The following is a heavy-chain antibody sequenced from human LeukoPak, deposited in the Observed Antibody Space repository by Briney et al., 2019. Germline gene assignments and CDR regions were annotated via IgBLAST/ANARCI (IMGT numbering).Heavy chain of an antibody. Sequence: GGSLRLSCAASGFTFGSYGMHWVRQAPGKGLEWVAVIWYDGSNKYYADSVKGRFTISRDNSKNTLYLQMNSLRAEDTAVYYCARENDYGDYFDYWGQGTLVTVSS. CDR3: ARENDYGDYFDY. J-gene: IGHJ4*02. V-gene: IGHV3-33*01. D-gene: IGHD4-17*01. CDR2: IWYDGSNK. CDR1: GFTFGSYG.